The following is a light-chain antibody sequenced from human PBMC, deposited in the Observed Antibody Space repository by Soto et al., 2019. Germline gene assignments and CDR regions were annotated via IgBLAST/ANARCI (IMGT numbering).Light chain of an antibody. V-gene: IGKV3-15*01. CDR3: QQYNDWPRT. J-gene: IGKJ1*01. Sequence: EILMTQSPATLSVSPGERATLSCRASQSVRSNVAWYQQKPGQAPRLLIYGASTRATGIPARFSGSGSGTEFTLTISSLQSEDFVVYYCQQYNDWPRTFGQGTKVEIK. CDR2: GAS. CDR1: QSVRSN.